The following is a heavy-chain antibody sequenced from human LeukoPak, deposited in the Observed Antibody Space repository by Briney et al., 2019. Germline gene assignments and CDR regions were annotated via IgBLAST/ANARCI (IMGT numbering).Heavy chain of an antibody. CDR2: ISGGGGST. CDR1: GFTFTSYS. D-gene: IGHD1-26*01. Sequence: PSGGSLRLSCAASGFTFTSYSMNWVRQAPGKGLEWVSTISGGGGSTYYADPVKGRFTISRDNSKNTLYLQVNSLRAEDTAVYYCAKGGKWDVTPFDYWGQGTLVTVSS. V-gene: IGHV3-23*01. J-gene: IGHJ4*02. CDR3: AKGGKWDVTPFDY.